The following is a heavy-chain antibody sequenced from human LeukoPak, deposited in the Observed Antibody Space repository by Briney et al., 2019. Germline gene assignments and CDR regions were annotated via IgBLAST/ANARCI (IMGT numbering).Heavy chain of an antibody. V-gene: IGHV3-30-3*01. D-gene: IGHD2-2*02. CDR3: ARAVVVPAAIGRRDYYYMDV. CDR2: ISYDGSNK. Sequence: PGGSLRLSCAASGFTFSSYAMHWVRQAPGKGLEWVAVISYDGSNKYYADSVKGRFTISRDNSKNTLYLQMNSLRAEDTAVHYCARAVVVPAAIGRRDYYYMDVWGKGTTVTVSS. J-gene: IGHJ6*03. CDR1: GFTFSSYA.